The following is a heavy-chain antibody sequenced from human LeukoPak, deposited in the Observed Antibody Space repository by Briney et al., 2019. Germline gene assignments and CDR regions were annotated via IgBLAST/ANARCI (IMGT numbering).Heavy chain of an antibody. CDR3: ARDPYYYGSGSYYNRRGYGMDV. CDR2: INPSGGST. Sequence: GASVKVSCKASGYTFTSYYMHWVRQAPGQGLEWMGIINPSGGSTSYAQKFQGRVTMTRDTSTSTVYMELSSLRSEDTAVYYCARDPYYYGSGSYYNRRGYGMDVWGQGTTVTVSS. D-gene: IGHD3-10*01. V-gene: IGHV1-46*01. CDR1: GYTFTSYY. J-gene: IGHJ6*02.